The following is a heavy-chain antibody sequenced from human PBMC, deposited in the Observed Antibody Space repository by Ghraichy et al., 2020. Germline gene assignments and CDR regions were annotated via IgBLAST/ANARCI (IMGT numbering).Heavy chain of an antibody. Sequence: GGSLRLSCAASESTFSGFYMHWVHQAPGKGLVWVSCISADGSTTTYADSVKGRFTVSRDNAKNTLYLQMNSLRAEDTAVYYCASLHGDYSNYWGQGTLVTVSS. CDR2: ISADGSTT. J-gene: IGHJ4*02. CDR3: ASLHGDYSNY. CDR1: ESTFSGFY. D-gene: IGHD4-17*01. V-gene: IGHV3-74*01.